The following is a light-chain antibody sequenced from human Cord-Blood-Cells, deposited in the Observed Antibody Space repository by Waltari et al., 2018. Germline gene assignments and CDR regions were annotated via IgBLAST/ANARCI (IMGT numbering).Light chain of an antibody. CDR3: SSYAGSNNLV. J-gene: IGLJ2*01. CDR2: QVS. Sequence: QSALTQPPSASGSPGQSATIPCTGTRSDAGGYNYGSWYQQHPGKAPKLMVYQVSNRPSGVSDRFSGSKSGNTASLTVSGLQAEDEADYYCSSYAGSNNLVFGGGTKLTVL. CDR1: RSDAGGYNY. V-gene: IGLV2-8*01.